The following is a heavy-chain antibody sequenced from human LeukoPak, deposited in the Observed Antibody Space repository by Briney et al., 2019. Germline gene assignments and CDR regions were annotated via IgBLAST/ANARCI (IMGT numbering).Heavy chain of an antibody. V-gene: IGHV3-23*01. CDR3: AKASSSSNGCIDY. CDR1: GFRISDSS. J-gene: IGHJ4*02. D-gene: IGHD3-22*01. Sequence: TGGSLRLSCAASGFRISDSSIHWVRQAPGKGLEWVSGISGDTGGNTDHAESVKGRFTISRDNSKDTLYLQMDSLRVEDTAIYYCAKASSSSNGCIDYWGQGTLVTVSS. CDR2: ISGDTGGNT.